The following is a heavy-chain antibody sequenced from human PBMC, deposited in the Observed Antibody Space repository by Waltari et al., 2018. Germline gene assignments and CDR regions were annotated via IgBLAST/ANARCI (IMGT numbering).Heavy chain of an antibody. CDR2: ISSSSSYI. D-gene: IGHD6-19*01. Sequence: EVQLVESGGGLVKPGGSLRLSCAASGFTFSSYSMNWVRQAPGKGLGWVSSISSSSSYIDYADSVKGRFTISRDNAKNSLYLQMNSLRAEDTAVYYCARGGDSSGWPDYWGQGTLVTVSS. V-gene: IGHV3-21*01. CDR1: GFTFSSYS. J-gene: IGHJ4*02. CDR3: ARGGDSSGWPDY.